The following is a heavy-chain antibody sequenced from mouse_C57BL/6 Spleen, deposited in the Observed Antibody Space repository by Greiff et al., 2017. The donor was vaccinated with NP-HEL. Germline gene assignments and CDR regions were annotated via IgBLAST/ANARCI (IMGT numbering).Heavy chain of an antibody. CDR3: ARDGHWYFDV. CDR2: IYPGDGDT. Sequence: VQLQQSGPELVKPGASVKISCKASGYAFSSSWMNWVKQRPGKGLEWIGRIYPGDGDTNYNGKFKGKATLTADKSSSTAYMQLSSLTSEDSAVYFCARDGHWYFDVWGTGTTVTVSS. CDR1: GYAFSSSW. V-gene: IGHV1-82*01. J-gene: IGHJ1*03.